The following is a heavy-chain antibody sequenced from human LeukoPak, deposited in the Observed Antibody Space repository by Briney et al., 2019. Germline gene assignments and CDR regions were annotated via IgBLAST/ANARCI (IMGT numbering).Heavy chain of an antibody. D-gene: IGHD3-9*01. CDR2: LNHSGST. CDR3: ASRTKLRYFDWLLPTGDY. V-gene: IGHV4-34*01. J-gene: IGHJ4*02. Sequence: SETLSLTCAVYGGSFSGYYWSWIRQPPGKGLEWIGELNHSGSTNYNPSLKSRVTISVDTSKNQFSLKLSSVTAADTAVYYCASRTKLRYFDWLLPTGDYWGQGTLVTVSS. CDR1: GGSFSGYY.